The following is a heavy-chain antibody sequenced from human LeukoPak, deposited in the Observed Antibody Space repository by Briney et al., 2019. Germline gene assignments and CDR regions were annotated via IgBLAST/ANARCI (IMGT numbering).Heavy chain of an antibody. CDR2: IIPIFGTA. D-gene: IGHD6-13*01. V-gene: IGHV1-69*05. J-gene: IGHJ4*02. CDR3: ARDLGIAAAFDY. CDR1: GGTFTSYA. Sequence: SVKVSFKASGGTFTSYAISWVRQAPGQGLEWMGGIIPIFGTANYAQKFQGRVTITTDESTSTAYMELSSLRSEDTAVYYCARDLGIAAAFDYWGQGTLVTVSS.